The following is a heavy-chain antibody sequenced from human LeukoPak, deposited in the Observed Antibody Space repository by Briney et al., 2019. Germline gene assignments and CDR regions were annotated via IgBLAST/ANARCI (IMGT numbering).Heavy chain of an antibody. J-gene: IGHJ5*02. CDR1: GGSLSSYY. Sequence: PETLSLTCVVSGGSLSSYYWSWVRPPPGKGLGWVGYTFYSGSTNFNPCLESRVTRSLAPSRTQSSLRLGAWTAADTAVYYSGSTNYNSSLKSRVTISVYTSKNQFSLKQSSVTAADTAVYYCASGGLAGTTKAVNWFDPWGQGTLVTVSS. D-gene: IGHD3-22*01. CDR3: GSTNYNSSLKSRVTISVYTSKNQFSLKQSSVTAADTAVYYCASGGLAGTTKAVNWFDP. CDR2: TFYSGST. V-gene: IGHV4-59*01.